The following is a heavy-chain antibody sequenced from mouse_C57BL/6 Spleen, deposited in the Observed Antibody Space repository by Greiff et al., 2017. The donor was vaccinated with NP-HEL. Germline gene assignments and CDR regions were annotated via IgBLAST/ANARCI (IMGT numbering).Heavy chain of an antibody. V-gene: IGHV2-2*01. D-gene: IGHD1-1*01. CDR2: IWSGGST. CDR1: GFSLTSYG. CDR3: ARNWYYYGSLDY. J-gene: IGHJ2*01. Sequence: QVQLKESGPGLVQPSQSLSITCTVSGFSLTSYGVHWVRQSPGKGLEWLGVIWSGGSTDYNAAFISRLSISKDNSKSQVFFKMNSLQADDTAIYYCARNWYYYGSLDYWGQGTTLTVSS.